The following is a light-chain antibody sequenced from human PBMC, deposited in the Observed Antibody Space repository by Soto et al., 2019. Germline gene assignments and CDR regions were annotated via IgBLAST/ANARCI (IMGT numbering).Light chain of an antibody. CDR1: SSDVGGYNY. V-gene: IGLV2-8*01. CDR2: EVS. Sequence: QSVLTQPPSASGSPGQSVTISCTGTSSDVGGYNYVSWYQQHPGKAPKLMIYEVSKRPSGVPDRFSGSKSGNTASLTVSGLQAEDEADYYCRSYAGSNNYVLGTGP. CDR3: RSYAGSNNYV. J-gene: IGLJ1*01.